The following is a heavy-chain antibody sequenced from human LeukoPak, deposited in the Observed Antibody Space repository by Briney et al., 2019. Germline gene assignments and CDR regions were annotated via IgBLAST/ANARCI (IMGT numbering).Heavy chain of an antibody. CDR1: GFTFNNYA. D-gene: IGHD3-22*01. Sequence: GGSLRLSCAASGFTFNNYAMHWVRQAPGKGLEWVAVISYDGSNKYYVDSVKGRFTISRDNSKNTLYLQMNSLRAEDTAVYYCARDRTTYYYDSSGYYSDYWGQGTLVTVSS. V-gene: IGHV3-30*14. CDR3: ARDRTTYYYDSSGYYSDY. J-gene: IGHJ4*02. CDR2: ISYDGSNK.